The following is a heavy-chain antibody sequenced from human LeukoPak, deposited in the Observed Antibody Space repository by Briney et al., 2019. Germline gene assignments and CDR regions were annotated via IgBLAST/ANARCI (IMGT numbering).Heavy chain of an antibody. CDR1: GFTFSSYG. J-gene: IGHJ6*02. D-gene: IGHD3-16*01. Sequence: GGSLRLSCAASGFTFSSYGMHWVRQAPGKGLEWVAVISYDGSNKYYADSVKGRFTISRDNSKNTLYLQMNSLRAEDTAVYYCARHQLGYYYGMDVWGQGTTVTVSS. CDR3: ARHQLGYYYGMDV. CDR2: ISYDGSNK. V-gene: IGHV3-30*03.